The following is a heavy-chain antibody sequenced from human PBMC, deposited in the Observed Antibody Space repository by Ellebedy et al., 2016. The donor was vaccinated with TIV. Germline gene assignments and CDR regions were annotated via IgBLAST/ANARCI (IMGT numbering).Heavy chain of an antibody. Sequence: SVKVSXXASGGTFSSYAISWVRQAPGQGLEWMGGIIPIFGTAHYAQKFQGRVTITADKSTSTAYMELSSLRSEDTAVYYCARAKFLSYYGSGSYYSNTYYFDYWGQGTLVTVSS. CDR2: IIPIFGTA. J-gene: IGHJ4*02. V-gene: IGHV1-69*06. CDR1: GGTFSSYA. D-gene: IGHD3-10*01. CDR3: ARAKFLSYYGSGSYYSNTYYFDY.